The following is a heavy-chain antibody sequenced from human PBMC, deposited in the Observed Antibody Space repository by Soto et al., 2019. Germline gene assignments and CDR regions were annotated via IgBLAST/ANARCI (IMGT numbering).Heavy chain of an antibody. CDR3: ARITMVRGVIITWDY. Sequence: QVQLVQSGAEVKKPGASVKVSCKASGYTFTSYGISWVRQAPGQGLEWMGWISAYNGNTNYAQKLQGRVTMTTDTYTRTAYMELRSLRSDDTAVYYCARITMVRGVIITWDYWGQGTLVTVSS. CDR2: ISAYNGNT. D-gene: IGHD3-10*01. J-gene: IGHJ4*02. CDR1: GYTFTSYG. V-gene: IGHV1-18*01.